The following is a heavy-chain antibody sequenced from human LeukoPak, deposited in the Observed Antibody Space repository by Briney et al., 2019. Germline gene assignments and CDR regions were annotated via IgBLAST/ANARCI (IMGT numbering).Heavy chain of an antibody. V-gene: IGHV3-13*01. CDR2: VSSGFHA. CDR3: VREARGYHYTYFDY. J-gene: IGHJ4*02. CDR1: GFTLGSHD. Sequence: GGSLRLSCTASGFTLGSHDMHWVRQIPGQGLEWVAAVSSGFHAFFADSAQGRFTVSREDARNSLYLQMNSLRAEDTAVYYCVREARGYHYTYFDYWGQGTLVTVSS. D-gene: IGHD5-18*01.